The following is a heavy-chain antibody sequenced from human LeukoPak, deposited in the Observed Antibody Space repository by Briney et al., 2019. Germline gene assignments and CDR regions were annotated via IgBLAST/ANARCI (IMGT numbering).Heavy chain of an antibody. D-gene: IGHD6-19*01. CDR3: ARDNDSSGWYLGAFDI. V-gene: IGHV3-21*01. J-gene: IGHJ3*02. CDR2: ISSSSSYI. Sequence: PGGSLRLSCAASGFTFSSYSMNWVRQAPGKGLEWVSSISSSSSYIYYADSVKGRFTISRDNAKNSLYLQMNSLRAEDTAVHYCARDNDSSGWYLGAFDIWGQGTMVTVSS. CDR1: GFTFSSYS.